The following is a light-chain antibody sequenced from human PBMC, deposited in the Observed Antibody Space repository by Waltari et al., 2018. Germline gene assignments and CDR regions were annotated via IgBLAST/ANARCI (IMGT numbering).Light chain of an antibody. CDR3: MQVLQSPLT. V-gene: IGKV2-28*01. J-gene: IGKJ4*01. CDR1: LGLLDSNGHNY. Sequence: EIVMTQSPRSLPVTPGESASISCRSTLGLLDSNGHNYLDWYHQRPGQSPRLLVYLGSFRASGAADRFSGSGSGTDFTLNITRVEAEAVGLYFCMQVLQSPLTFGGGTTVEIK. CDR2: LGS.